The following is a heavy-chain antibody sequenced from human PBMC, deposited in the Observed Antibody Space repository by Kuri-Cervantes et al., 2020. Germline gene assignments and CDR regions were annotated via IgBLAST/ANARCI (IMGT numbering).Heavy chain of an antibody. D-gene: IGHD4-17*01. J-gene: IGHJ6*03. CDR3: ARVPGVTTLLYYYMDV. Sequence: SVKVSCKASGGTFSSYAISWVRQAPGQGLEWMGGIIPIFGTANYAQKFQGRVTITADKSTSTAYMELSSLRSEDTAVYYCARVPGVTTLLYYYMDVWGKGTTVTVSS. CDR1: GGTFSSYA. CDR2: IIPIFGTA. V-gene: IGHV1-69*06.